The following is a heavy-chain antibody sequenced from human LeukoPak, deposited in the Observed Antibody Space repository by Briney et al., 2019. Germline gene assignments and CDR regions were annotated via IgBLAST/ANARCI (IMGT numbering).Heavy chain of an antibody. CDR3: AKVREENWNVYYFDY. J-gene: IGHJ4*02. D-gene: IGHD1-1*01. Sequence: GGSLRLSRAASGFTFSSYAMSWVRQAPGKGLEWVSAISGSGGSTYYADSVKGRFTISRDNSKNTPYLQMNRLRAEDTAVHYYAKVREENWNVYYFDYWGQGTLVTVSS. V-gene: IGHV3-23*01. CDR2: ISGSGGST. CDR1: GFTFSSYA.